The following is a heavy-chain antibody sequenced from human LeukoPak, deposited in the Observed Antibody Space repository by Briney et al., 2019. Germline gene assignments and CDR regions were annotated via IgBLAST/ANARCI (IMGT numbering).Heavy chain of an antibody. D-gene: IGHD3-22*01. J-gene: IGHJ4*02. CDR1: GFTFSSYG. Sequence: PGGSLRLSCAASGFTFSSYGMHWVRQAPGKGLEWVAFIRYDGSNKYYAGSVKGRFTISRDNSKNTLYLQMNSLRAEDTAVYYCAKLHYDSSGYYSPDFDYWGQGTLVTVSS. CDR3: AKLHYDSSGYYSPDFDY. CDR2: IRYDGSNK. V-gene: IGHV3-30*02.